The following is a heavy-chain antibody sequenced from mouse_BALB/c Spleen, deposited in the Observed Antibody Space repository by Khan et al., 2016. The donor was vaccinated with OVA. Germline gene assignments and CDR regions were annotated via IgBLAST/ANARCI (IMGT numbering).Heavy chain of an antibody. CDR2: ISYSGSP. CDR1: GYSITSDYA. CDR3: ARGGYYYGGSSFAY. V-gene: IGHV3-2*02. Sequence: QLKQSGPGLVKPSQSLSLTCTVTGYSITSDYAWNLIRQFPGNKLEWMGYISYSGSPSYNPSLKRRISITRDTSKNQFFLQLNSVTTEDTATYYSARGGYYYGGSSFAYWGKGTLVAV. J-gene: IGHJ3*01. D-gene: IGHD1-1*01.